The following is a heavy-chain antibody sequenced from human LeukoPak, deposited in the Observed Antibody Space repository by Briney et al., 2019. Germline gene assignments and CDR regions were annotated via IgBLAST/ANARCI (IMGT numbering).Heavy chain of an antibody. J-gene: IGHJ4*02. CDR3: ANLMTTVTAGPFDY. Sequence: ASVKVSCRASGYTFTGYYMHWVRQAPGQGLEWMGRINPNSGDTNFAQKFQGRVTMTRDTSLSTAYMELSRLRSDDTAVYYCANLMTTVTAGPFDYWGQGTLVTVSS. CDR1: GYTFTGYY. CDR2: INPNSGDT. D-gene: IGHD4-17*01. V-gene: IGHV1-2*06.